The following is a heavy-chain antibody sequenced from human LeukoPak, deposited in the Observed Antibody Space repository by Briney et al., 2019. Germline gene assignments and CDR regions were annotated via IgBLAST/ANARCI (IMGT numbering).Heavy chain of an antibody. V-gene: IGHV3-7*01. CDR1: GFTFSSAW. CDR3: ARDREVRGVIIVY. CDR2: IKDDGSDK. Sequence: GGSLRLSCAASGFTFSSAWMTWVRQAPGKGLEWVATIKDDGSDKYYVDSVKGRFTISRDNAKNSLYLQMNSLRAGDTAVYYCARDREVRGVIIVYWGQGTLVTVSS. D-gene: IGHD3-10*01. J-gene: IGHJ4*02.